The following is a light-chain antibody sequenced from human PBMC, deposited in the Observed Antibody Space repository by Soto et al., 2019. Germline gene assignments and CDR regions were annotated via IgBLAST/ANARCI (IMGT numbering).Light chain of an antibody. CDR2: EVS. CDR3: SSYTSIITVV. V-gene: IGLV2-14*01. J-gene: IGLJ2*01. Sequence: QSALTQPASVSGSPGQSITISCTGTSRDVGGYNYVSWHQQHPGKAPKVIITEVSNRPSGVSNRFSGSKSGNTASLTISGLQAEDEADYYCSSYTSIITVVFGGGTKLTVL. CDR1: SRDVGGYNY.